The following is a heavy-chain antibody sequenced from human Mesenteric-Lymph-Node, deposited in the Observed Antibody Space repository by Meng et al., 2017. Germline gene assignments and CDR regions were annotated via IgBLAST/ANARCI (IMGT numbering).Heavy chain of an antibody. V-gene: IGHV3-30*04. D-gene: IGHD3-9*01. CDR1: GFTFNKYT. CDR2: ISSDGNKR. CDR3: ARGLAVIDY. Sequence: GESLKISCAASGFTFNKYTMDWVRQAPGKGLEWVAVISSDGNKREYADSVKGRFTISRDDSENTVSLQMNSLRVEDTAVYYCARGLAVIDYWGQGTLVTVSS. J-gene: IGHJ4*02.